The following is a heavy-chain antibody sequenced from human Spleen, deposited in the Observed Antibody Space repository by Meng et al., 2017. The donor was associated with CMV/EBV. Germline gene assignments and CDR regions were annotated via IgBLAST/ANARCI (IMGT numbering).Heavy chain of an antibody. V-gene: IGHV1-2*02. J-gene: IGHJ4*02. CDR1: GYTFTAHY. D-gene: IGHD2-21*02. Sequence: ASVKVSCKASGYTFTAHYFHWVRQAPGQGLEWMGWIHPHRGDTNYAQQFQGRVTMTRDTSISSAYMELSRLGSDDTAVYYCARQFVTGFDFWGQGTLVTVSS. CDR3: ARQFVTGFDF. CDR2: IHPHRGDT.